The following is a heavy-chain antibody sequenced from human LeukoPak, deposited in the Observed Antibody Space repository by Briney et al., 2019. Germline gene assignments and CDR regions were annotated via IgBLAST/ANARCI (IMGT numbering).Heavy chain of an antibody. CDR3: ARDPGGDVHDWYFDL. D-gene: IGHD2-21*02. J-gene: IGHJ2*01. CDR1: GFTFDDYA. CDR2: ISWNSGSI. Sequence: PGGSLRLSCAASGFTFDDYAMHWVRQAPGKGLEWVSGISWNSGSIGYADSVKGRFTISRDNAKNTVSLHMNNLMAEDAAVYYCARDPGGDVHDWYFDLWGRGALVSVSA. V-gene: IGHV3-9*01.